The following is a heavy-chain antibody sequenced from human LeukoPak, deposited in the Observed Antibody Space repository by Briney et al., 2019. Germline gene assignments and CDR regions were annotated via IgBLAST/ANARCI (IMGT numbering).Heavy chain of an antibody. D-gene: IGHD3-16*02. CDR2: MDPNSGNT. CDR3: ARGVSSVYAYYFDY. Sequence: ASVKVSCKTSGYTFISHDINWVRQATGQGLEWMGWMDPNSGNTGYAQRFQGRVTLTRSTSLSEAYMELTSLKFEDTAVYYCARGVSSVYAYYFDYWGQGTLVTVSS. V-gene: IGHV1-8*01. CDR1: GYTFISHD. J-gene: IGHJ4*02.